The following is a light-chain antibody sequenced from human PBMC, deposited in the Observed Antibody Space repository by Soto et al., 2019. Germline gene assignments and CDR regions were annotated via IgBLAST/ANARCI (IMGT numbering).Light chain of an antibody. CDR1: TGAVTSGNY. CDR3: LLYYGGAQLV. V-gene: IGLV7-43*01. J-gene: IGLJ3*02. CDR2: TTN. Sequence: QAVVTQEPSLTVSPGGTVTLTCASSTGAVTSGNYPSWFQQKPGQTPRTLIYTTNSRHSWTPARFSGSLLGGKAALTLSGVQPEDEAEYYCLLYYGGAQLVLGGGTQLTGL.